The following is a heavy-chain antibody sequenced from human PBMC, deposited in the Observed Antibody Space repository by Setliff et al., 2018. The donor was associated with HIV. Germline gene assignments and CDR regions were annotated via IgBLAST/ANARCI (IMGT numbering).Heavy chain of an antibody. CDR3: ARLGDYDSSGYSWFDY. J-gene: IGHJ4*02. CDR2: IYYSGST. D-gene: IGHD3-22*01. CDR1: SGSVNNYW. V-gene: IGHV4-59*02. Sequence: SETLSLTCNVSSGSVNNYWWAWIRQPPGKGLEWIGYIYYSGSTYYNPSLKSRVTISVDTSKNQFSLMLSSVTAADTAVYYCARLGDYDSSGYSWFDYWGQGTRVTVSS.